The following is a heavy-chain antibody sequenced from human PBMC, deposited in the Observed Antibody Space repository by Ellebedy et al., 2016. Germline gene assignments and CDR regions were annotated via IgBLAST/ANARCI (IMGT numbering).Heavy chain of an antibody. V-gene: IGHV3-30*03. Sequence: GGSLRLSCAASGFTFSSYGMHWVRQAPGKGLEWVAVISYDGSNKYYADSVKGRFTISRDNSKNTLYLQMNSLRAEDTAVYYCARGDGEMATGYWGQGTLVTVSS. D-gene: IGHD5-24*01. CDR3: ARGDGEMATGY. CDR2: ISYDGSNK. CDR1: GFTFSSYG. J-gene: IGHJ4*02.